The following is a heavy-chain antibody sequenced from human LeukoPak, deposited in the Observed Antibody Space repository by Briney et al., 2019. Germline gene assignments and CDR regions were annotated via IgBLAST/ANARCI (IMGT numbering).Heavy chain of an antibody. CDR3: SRDRPNYYGSGGHYYRRDGDY. D-gene: IGHD3-22*01. V-gene: IGHV3-23*01. J-gene: IGHJ4*02. Sequence: GGSLRLSCAASGFTFSIYAMSWVRQAPGRGLQWVSSITSRGESTWYVDSVKGRFTTTRDNSENTLYLQMHSLRAEDTAVYFYSRDRPNYYGSGGHYYRRDGDYWGRGTLVSVSS. CDR2: ITSRGEST. CDR1: GFTFSIYA.